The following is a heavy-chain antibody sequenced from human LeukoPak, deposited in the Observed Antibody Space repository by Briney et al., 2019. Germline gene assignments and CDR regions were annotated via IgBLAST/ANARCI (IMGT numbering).Heavy chain of an antibody. V-gene: IGHV3-30*02. Sequence: PGGSLRLSCAASGFTFSSYGMHWVRQAPGKGLEWVAIIRFDGSKIYYADSVKGRFTISRDNSKNTVYLQMNSLRAEDTAVYYCARGEVPSTSWYTIDYWGQGTLVTVSS. J-gene: IGHJ4*02. CDR1: GFTFSSYG. D-gene: IGHD6-13*01. CDR2: IRFDGSKI. CDR3: ARGEVPSTSWYTIDY.